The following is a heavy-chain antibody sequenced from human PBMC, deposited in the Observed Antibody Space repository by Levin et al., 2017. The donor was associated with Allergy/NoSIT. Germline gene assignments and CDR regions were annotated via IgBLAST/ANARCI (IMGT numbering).Heavy chain of an antibody. J-gene: IGHJ4*02. CDR2: FYWDDTK. CDR1: GFSLSTTGVG. Sequence: ESGPTLVKPTQTLTLTCTFSGFSLSTTGVGVGWIRQPPGKALEWLALFYWDDTKRYSPSLKRRLTITKDTSKNQVVLTMTNVDSVETATYYCAYRLQVGAFGYGGQGTLVTVSS. V-gene: IGHV2-5*02. D-gene: IGHD3-10*01. CDR3: AYRLQVGAFGY.